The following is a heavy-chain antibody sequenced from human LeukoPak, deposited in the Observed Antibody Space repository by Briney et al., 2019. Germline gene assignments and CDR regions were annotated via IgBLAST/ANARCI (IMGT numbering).Heavy chain of an antibody. D-gene: IGHD7-27*01. CDR3: ARSLGPAFFDY. V-gene: IGHV4-31*03. Sequence: SQTLSLTCTVSGGSTSSGGYYSSWIRQHPGKGLEWIGYIYYSGSTYYNPSLKSRVTISVDTSKNQFSLKLSSVTAADTAVYYCARSLGPAFFDYWGQGTLVTVSS. CDR1: GGSTSSGGYY. CDR2: IYYSGST. J-gene: IGHJ4*02.